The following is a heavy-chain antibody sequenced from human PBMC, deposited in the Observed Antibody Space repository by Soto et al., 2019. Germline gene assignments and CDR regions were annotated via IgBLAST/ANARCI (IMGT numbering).Heavy chain of an antibody. J-gene: IGHJ6*02. CDR3: ARDGGIAARHYYGMDV. V-gene: IGHV3-72*01. D-gene: IGHD6-6*01. Sequence: GGSLRLSCAGSGFTLSDHYIDWVRQAPGKGLEWVGRSRDKAQGYSTAYAASVKGRFTTSRDESKNSVYLQMNSLKTEDTAVYYCARDGGIAARHYYGMDVCGQGPRSPSP. CDR1: GFTLSDHY. CDR2: SRDKAQGYST.